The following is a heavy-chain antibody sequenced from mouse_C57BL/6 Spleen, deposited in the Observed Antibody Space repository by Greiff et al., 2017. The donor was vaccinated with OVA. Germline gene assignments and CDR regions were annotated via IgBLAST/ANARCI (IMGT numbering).Heavy chain of an antibody. Sequence: EVHLVESGPELVKPGASVKISCKASGYSFAGYYMNWVKQSPEKSLEWIGEINPSTGGTTYNQKFKAKATLTVDKSSSTAYMQLKSLTSEDSAVYYCAVWYYFDYWGQGTTLTVSS. D-gene: IGHD2-10*02. CDR2: INPSTGGT. V-gene: IGHV1-42*01. CDR1: GYSFAGYY. CDR3: AVWYYFDY. J-gene: IGHJ2*01.